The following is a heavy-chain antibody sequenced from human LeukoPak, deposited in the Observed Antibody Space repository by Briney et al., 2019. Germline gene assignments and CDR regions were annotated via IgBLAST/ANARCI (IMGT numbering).Heavy chain of an antibody. J-gene: IGHJ4*02. CDR1: GFTFSSYS. V-gene: IGHV3-21*01. CDR2: IGSGTGNI. CDR3: ARETEPLDYGDSTNLDY. Sequence: PGGSLRLSCAASGFTFSSYSMNWVRQAPGKGLEWVAFIGSGTGNIYYADSVKGRFTISRDNPKNSLYLQMNSLRAEDTAVYYCARETEPLDYGDSTNLDYWGQGTLVTVSS. D-gene: IGHD4-17*01.